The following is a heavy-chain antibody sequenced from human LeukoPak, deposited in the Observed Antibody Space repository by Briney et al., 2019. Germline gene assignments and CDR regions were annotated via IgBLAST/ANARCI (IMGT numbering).Heavy chain of an antibody. CDR3: ARAFRADGFDL. CDR1: GGSISSGSYY. Sequence: QVQLQESGPGLVKPSQTLSLTCTVSGGSISSGSYYWSWIRQPAGKGLEWIGRMYTSGSTNYNPSLESRVTISVDTSKNQFSLKLSSVTAADTAVYYCARAFRADGFDLWGQGTMVTVSS. J-gene: IGHJ3*01. CDR2: MYTSGST. V-gene: IGHV4-61*02.